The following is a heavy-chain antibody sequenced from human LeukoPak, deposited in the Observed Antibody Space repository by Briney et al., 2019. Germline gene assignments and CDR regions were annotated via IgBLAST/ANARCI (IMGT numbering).Heavy chain of an antibody. CDR3: AGGQTLDWLSNYFDS. J-gene: IGHJ4*02. V-gene: IGHV4-39*01. CDR2: IYYGANT. CDR1: GGSISSSLYY. D-gene: IGHD3-3*01. Sequence: SETLSLTCTVSGGSISSSLYYWGWVRQPPGKGLEWVGSIYYGANTYYNPSLKSRLTISVDTPKNQVSLKLRSVTAADTALYFCAGGQTLDWLSNYFDSWGRGSLVIVSS.